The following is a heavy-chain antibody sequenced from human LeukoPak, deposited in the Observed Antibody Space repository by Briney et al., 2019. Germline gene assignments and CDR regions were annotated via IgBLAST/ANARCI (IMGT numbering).Heavy chain of an antibody. D-gene: IGHD3-10*01. Sequence: GGSLRLSCAASGFTFSSYAMSWVRQAPGKRLEWVSLISGSGASTSYADSVKGRFTISRDNSKNTLYMQMNSLRAEDTAVYFCAKGMVRGIINNYFDYWGPGTLVTVSS. CDR3: AKGMVRGIINNYFDY. J-gene: IGHJ4*02. V-gene: IGHV3-23*01. CDR2: ISGSGAST. CDR1: GFTFSSYA.